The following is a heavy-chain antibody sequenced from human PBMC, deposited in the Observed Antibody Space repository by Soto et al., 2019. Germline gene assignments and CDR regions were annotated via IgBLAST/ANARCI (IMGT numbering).Heavy chain of an antibody. J-gene: IGHJ4*02. CDR1: GFTFSNYA. CDR2: SSKSGGGT. Sequence: EVQLLESGGGLVQPGGSLRLSCAAAGFTFSNYAISWVRQAPGKGLEWVSSSSKSGGGTYYADSVKGRFTISRDNSKNTLYLQMHSLKAEDTAVYSCPKTSSLFDYWGQGTLVTVSS. V-gene: IGHV3-23*01. CDR3: PKTSSLFDY. D-gene: IGHD6-13*01.